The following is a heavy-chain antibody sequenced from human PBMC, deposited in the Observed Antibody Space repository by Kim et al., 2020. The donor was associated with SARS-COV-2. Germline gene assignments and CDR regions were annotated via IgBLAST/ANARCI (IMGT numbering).Heavy chain of an antibody. CDR1: GGSITSSNYY. J-gene: IGHJ4*02. D-gene: IGHD6-19*01. Sequence: SETLSLTCSVSGGSITSSNYYWGWIRQPPGKGLEWIGSIYYGGSTYYNPSLKNRVSISEDTSKNHISLKLSSLTAADTAVYYCARLRAVAGTDFDYWGQGTLVTVSS. CDR3: ARLRAVAGTDFDY. V-gene: IGHV4-39*07. CDR2: IYYGGST.